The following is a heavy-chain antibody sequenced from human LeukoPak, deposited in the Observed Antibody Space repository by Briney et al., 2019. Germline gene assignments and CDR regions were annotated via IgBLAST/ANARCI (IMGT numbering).Heavy chain of an antibody. CDR1: GFSFSSYE. CDR3: ARAGYYDSSHKD. CDR2: ISSSGSTI. Sequence: PGGSLRLSCAASGFSFSSYEMNWVRQAPGKGLEWVSYISSSGSTIYYADSVKGRFTISRDNAKNSLYLQMNSLRAEDTAVYYRARAGYYDSSHKDWGQGTLVTVSS. V-gene: IGHV3-48*03. D-gene: IGHD3-22*01. J-gene: IGHJ4*02.